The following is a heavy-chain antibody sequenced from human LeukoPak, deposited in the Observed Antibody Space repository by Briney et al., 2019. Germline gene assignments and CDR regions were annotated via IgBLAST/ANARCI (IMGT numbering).Heavy chain of an antibody. Sequence: PGGSLRLSCVASGFPCSSYWMTWVRQAPGKGLEWVANIKQDGSKKSYVDSVKGRFTISRDNAKNSLYLQMNSLRAEDTAIYYCTRVGYIDEGIDYWGQGTLVTVSS. CDR2: IKQDGSKK. J-gene: IGHJ4*02. CDR3: TRVGYIDEGIDY. D-gene: IGHD5-24*01. CDR1: GFPCSSYW. V-gene: IGHV3-7*04.